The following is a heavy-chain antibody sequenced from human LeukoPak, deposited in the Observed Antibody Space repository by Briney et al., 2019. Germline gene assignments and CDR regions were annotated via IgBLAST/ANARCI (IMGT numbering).Heavy chain of an antibody. D-gene: IGHD3-3*01. CDR2: ISRRSTTI. J-gene: IGHJ3*02. CDR3: ARTINFDFWSGYYGAFDI. V-gene: IGHV3-48*01. Sequence: GGSLRLSCEASGFTFSSYSMNWVRQAPGKGLEWVSFISRRSTTIYYADSVKGRFTISRDNARNSLSLQMNSLRTEGTAVYYCARTINFDFWSGYYGAFDIWGQGTMVTVSS. CDR1: GFTFSSYS.